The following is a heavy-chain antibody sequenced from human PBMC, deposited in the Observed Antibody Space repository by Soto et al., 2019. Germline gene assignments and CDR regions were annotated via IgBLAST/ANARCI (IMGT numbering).Heavy chain of an antibody. CDR3: ARDQVRITIFSPLPGLGMDV. J-gene: IGHJ6*02. Sequence: SETLSLTCAVSGGSISSSNWWSWVRQPPGKGLEWIGEIYHSGSTNYNPSLKSRVTISVDKSKNQFSLKLSSVTAADTAVYYCARDQVRITIFSPLPGLGMDVWGQGTTVTVSS. V-gene: IGHV4-4*02. CDR1: GGSISSSNW. D-gene: IGHD3-3*01. CDR2: IYHSGST.